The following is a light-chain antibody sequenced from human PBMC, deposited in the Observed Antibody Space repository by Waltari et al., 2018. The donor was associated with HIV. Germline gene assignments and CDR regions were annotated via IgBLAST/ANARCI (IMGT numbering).Light chain of an antibody. CDR2: RDN. V-gene: IGLV1-47*01. Sequence: QSVLPQPPSASGAPGQRFTISCSVSSANIGNTVYWYQQLPGTAPKVHIYRDNQRPSGVPDRFSGYRSGTSASLDVSGLRSEDEANYICAAWDDILSGWVFGGGTKLTVL. CDR3: AAWDDILSGWV. CDR1: SANIGNT. J-gene: IGLJ3*02.